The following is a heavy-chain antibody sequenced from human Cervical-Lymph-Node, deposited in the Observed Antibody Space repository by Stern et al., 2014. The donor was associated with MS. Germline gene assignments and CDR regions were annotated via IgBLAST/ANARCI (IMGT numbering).Heavy chain of an antibody. CDR1: GGSISSSNW. V-gene: IGHV4-4*02. CDR2: IYHSGST. D-gene: IGHD3-22*01. J-gene: IGHJ4*02. Sequence: QMQLVQSGPGLVKPAGTLSLTCAVSGGSISSSNWWRWVRQPPGKGLEWIWEIYHSGSTNYNPSLKSRVTISVDKSKKKVSLKRTSVTAADTAVYYCARDAWFGSGYSGSFDFWGQGTLVTVSS. CDR3: ARDAWFGSGYSGSFDF.